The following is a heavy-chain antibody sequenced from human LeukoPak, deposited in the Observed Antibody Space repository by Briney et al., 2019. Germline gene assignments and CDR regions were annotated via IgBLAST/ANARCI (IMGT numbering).Heavy chain of an antibody. CDR2: TYYRSTWYN. D-gene: IGHD2-2*01. J-gene: IGHJ5*02. CDR1: GDSVSSNSVT. CDR3: ARRLTQYDCFDP. Sequence: SQTLSLTCAISGDSVSSNSVTWNWIRQSPSRGLEWLGRTYYRSTWYNDYAVSVRGRITVNPDTSKNQFSLHLNSVTPVDTAVYYCARRLTQYDCFDPWGQGILVTVSS. V-gene: IGHV6-1*01.